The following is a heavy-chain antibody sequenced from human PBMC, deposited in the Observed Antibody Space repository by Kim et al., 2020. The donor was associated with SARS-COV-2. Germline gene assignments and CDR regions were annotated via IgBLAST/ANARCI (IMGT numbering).Heavy chain of an antibody. J-gene: IGHJ4*01. CDR1: GGSISNFY. CDR2: VSATGST. V-gene: IGHV4-4*07. CDR3: ARDGYYYDVSGHSPLDY. D-gene: IGHD3-22*01. Sequence: SETLSLTCTVSGGSISNFYWDWMRQPAGKRLEWIGRVSATGSTTYNPSLQSRVTMSVDRSRNQFSLRLTSVTAADTAVYYCARDGYYYDVSGHSPLDYW.